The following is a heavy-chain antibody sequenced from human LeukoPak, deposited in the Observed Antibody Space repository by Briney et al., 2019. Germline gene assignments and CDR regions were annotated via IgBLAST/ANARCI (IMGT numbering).Heavy chain of an antibody. CDR3: ARDLYYGSGGYYFDY. V-gene: IGHV3-66*01. Sequence: GGSLRLSCAASGFTFSSYVMSWVRQAPGKGLEWVSVIYSGGRTFYADSVKGRFIISRDNSKNTLFLQMNSLRAEDTAVYYCARDLYYGSGGYYFDYWGQGTLVTVSS. D-gene: IGHD3-10*01. CDR2: IYSGGRT. J-gene: IGHJ4*02. CDR1: GFTFSSYV.